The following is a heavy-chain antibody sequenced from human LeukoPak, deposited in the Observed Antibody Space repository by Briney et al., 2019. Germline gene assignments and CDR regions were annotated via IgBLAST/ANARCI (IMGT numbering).Heavy chain of an antibody. V-gene: IGHV3-74*01. CDR1: GFTFTNYW. J-gene: IGHJ4*02. CDR3: ASWAGNTQSDSWSGPFDY. CDR2: ISGDGSST. D-gene: IGHD3-3*01. Sequence: GGSLRLSCATSGFTFTNYWMHWVRQVPGKGLVWVSRISGDGSSTRNADSVKGRFTISRDNAKNTLYLQMNSLRAEDTAVYYCASWAGNTQSDSWSGPFDYWGQGTLVTVSS.